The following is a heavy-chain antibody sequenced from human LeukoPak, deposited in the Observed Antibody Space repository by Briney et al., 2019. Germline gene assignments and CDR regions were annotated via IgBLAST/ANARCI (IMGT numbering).Heavy chain of an antibody. D-gene: IGHD3-9*01. V-gene: IGHV3-7*01. CDR2: IKQHGGEK. J-gene: IGHJ4*02. CDR1: GFTFSSYW. Sequence: GGSLRLSCAASGFTFSSYWMNWVRQAPGKGPEWVAKIKQHGGEKYYVDSVKGRFTISRDDANNPLCLQMNSLRAEDTAVYYCARVTGAHFDHWGPGTLVTVSS. CDR3: ARVTGAHFDH.